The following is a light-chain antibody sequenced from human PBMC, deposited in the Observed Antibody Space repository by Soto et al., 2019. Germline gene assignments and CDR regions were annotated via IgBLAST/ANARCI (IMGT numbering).Light chain of an antibody. CDR2: KAS. CDR1: QCISSW. J-gene: IGKJ1*01. CDR3: LQYTSHSWT. V-gene: IGKV1-5*03. Sequence: DIQMTQSPSTLSASVGDRVTITCRARQCISSWLAWYQHKPGKAPKLLIYKASSLESGVPSRFSGSGSGTEFTLTISTLQPEDFASYYCLQYTSHSWTFGQGTKVEIK.